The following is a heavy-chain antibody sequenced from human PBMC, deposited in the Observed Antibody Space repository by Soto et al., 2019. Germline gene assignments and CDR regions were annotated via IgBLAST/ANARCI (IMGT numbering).Heavy chain of an antibody. CDR3: ARVSWFRVLYY. Sequence: ETLSLTCAVYGGSFSGYYWSWIRQPPGKGLEWIGEINHSGSTNYNPSLKSRVTISVDTSKNQFSLKLSSVTAADTAVYYCARVSWFRVLYYWGQGTLVTVSS. CDR1: GGSFSGYY. CDR2: INHSGST. J-gene: IGHJ4*02. D-gene: IGHD3-10*01. V-gene: IGHV4-34*01.